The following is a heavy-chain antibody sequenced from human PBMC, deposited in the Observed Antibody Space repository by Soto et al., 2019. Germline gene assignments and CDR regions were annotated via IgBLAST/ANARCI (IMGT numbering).Heavy chain of an antibody. CDR3: ARGRWDRRGWYFDY. CDR1: GFTVSSYA. D-gene: IGHD6-19*01. V-gene: IGHV3-23*01. Sequence: EVQVLESGGGLVQPGGSLRLSCAASGFTVSSYAMTWVRQAPGKGLEWVSVISSTDGDTYYADSVKGRFTISRDNSKNALFLQMNILRAEDTALYYCARGRWDRRGWYFDYWGQGTLVTVSS. CDR2: ISSTDGDT. J-gene: IGHJ4*02.